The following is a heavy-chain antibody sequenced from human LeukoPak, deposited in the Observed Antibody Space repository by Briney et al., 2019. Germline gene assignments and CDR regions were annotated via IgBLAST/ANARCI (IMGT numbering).Heavy chain of an antibody. J-gene: IGHJ4*02. CDR3: AKSKALIRYCSSTSCYLGFDY. CDR1: GFTFSSYA. V-gene: IGHV3-23*01. Sequence: PGGSLRLSCAASGFTFSSYAMSWVRQAPGKGLEWVSAISGSGGSTYYADSVKGRFTISRDNSKNTLYLQMNSLRAEDTAVYYCAKSKALIRYCSSTSCYLGFDYWGQGTLVTVSS. D-gene: IGHD2-2*01. CDR2: ISGSGGST.